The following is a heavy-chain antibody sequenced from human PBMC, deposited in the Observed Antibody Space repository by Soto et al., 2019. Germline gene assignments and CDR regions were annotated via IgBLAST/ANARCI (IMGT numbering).Heavy chain of an antibody. CDR2: INWNGGST. CDR3: ARGQQLVLRAPSFDC. J-gene: IGHJ4*02. Sequence: PGGSLRLSCAASGFTFDDYGMSWVRQVPGKGLEWVSGINWNGGSTGYADSVKGRFTISRDNANNSLYQQMNNLRAEYTAFYYCARGQQLVLRAPSFDCWGQGTLVTVSS. V-gene: IGHV3-20*04. CDR1: GFTFDDYG. D-gene: IGHD6-13*01.